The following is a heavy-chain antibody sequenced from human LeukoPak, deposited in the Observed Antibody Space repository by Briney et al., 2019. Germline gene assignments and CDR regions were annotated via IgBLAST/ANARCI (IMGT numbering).Heavy chain of an antibody. V-gene: IGHV4-59*08. CDR1: GSSISPHH. CDR3: ARRRQLWSGIDY. J-gene: IGHJ4*02. CDR2: IYYRGTT. D-gene: IGHD5-18*01. Sequence: PSETLSLTCSVSGSSISPHHWTWIRQAPGEGLEWMGYIYYRGTTNYSPSLKNRLTMSVDTSKNQFSLKLSSVTAADTAVYYCARRRQLWSGIDYWGQGTLVTVSS.